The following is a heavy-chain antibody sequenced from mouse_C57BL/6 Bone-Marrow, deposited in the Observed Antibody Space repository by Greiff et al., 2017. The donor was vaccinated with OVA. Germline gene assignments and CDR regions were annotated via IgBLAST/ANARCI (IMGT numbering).Heavy chain of an antibody. CDR1: GYTFTSYW. V-gene: IGHV1-64*01. J-gene: IGHJ4*01. D-gene: IGHD2-5*01. CDR2: IHPNSGST. Sequence: QVQLQQPGAELVKPGASVKLSCKASGYTFTSYWMHWVKQRPGQGLEWIGMIHPNSGSTNYNEKFKSKATLTVDKSSSTAYMQLSSLTSEDSAVYYCARPHSNYEMDYWGQGTSVTVSS. CDR3: ARPHSNYEMDY.